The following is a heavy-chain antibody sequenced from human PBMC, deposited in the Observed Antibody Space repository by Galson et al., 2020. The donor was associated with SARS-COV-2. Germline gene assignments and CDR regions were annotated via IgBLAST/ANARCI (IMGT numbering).Heavy chain of an antibody. Sequence: GESLRLSCAASGFTFSSYWMHWVRHAPGKGLVWVSRINSDGNNTSYADSVKGRFTISRDNANNTLYLQMNSLRGEDTAVYYCSSTRAYWGQGTLVTFSS. CDR2: INSDGNNT. CDR3: SSTRAY. J-gene: IGHJ4*02. D-gene: IGHD6-6*01. CDR1: GFTFSSYW. V-gene: IGHV3-74*01.